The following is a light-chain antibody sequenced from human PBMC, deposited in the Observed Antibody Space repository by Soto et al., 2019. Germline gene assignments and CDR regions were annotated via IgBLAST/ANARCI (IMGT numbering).Light chain of an antibody. V-gene: IGKV3-11*01. CDR1: QSVGSS. CDR3: QQRSNWPALT. J-gene: IGKJ4*01. Sequence: EIVLTQSPATLSLSPGERATLSCRASQSVGSSLAWYQQKPGQAPRLLIYDASNRATGIPARFSGSGSRTGFTLTISSLEPEDFAVYYCQQRSNWPALTFGGGTKVEIK. CDR2: DAS.